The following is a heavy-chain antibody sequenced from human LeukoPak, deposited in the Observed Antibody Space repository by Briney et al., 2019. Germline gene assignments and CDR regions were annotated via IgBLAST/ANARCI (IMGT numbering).Heavy chain of an antibody. V-gene: IGHV1-69*13. D-gene: IGHD4-23*01. CDR2: IIPIFGTA. Sequence: SVKVSRRASGGTFSSYAISWVRQAPGQGLEWMGGIIPIFGTANYAQKFQGRVTITADESTSTAYMELSSLRSEDTAVYYCARDRDYGGNSALIWGQGTMVTVSS. CDR3: ARDRDYGGNSALI. J-gene: IGHJ3*02. CDR1: GGTFSSYA.